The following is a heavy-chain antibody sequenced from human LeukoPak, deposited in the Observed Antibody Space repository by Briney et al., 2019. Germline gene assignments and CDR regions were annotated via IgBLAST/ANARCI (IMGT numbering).Heavy chain of an antibody. D-gene: IGHD3-3*01. J-gene: IGHJ6*03. Sequence: PGGSLRLSCAASGFTFSSYSMDWVRQAPGKGLEWVSSISSSSSYIYYADSVKGRFTISRDNAKNSLYLQMNSLRTEDTAVYYCARDKRPITIFGVVIVRAMDVWGKGTTVTVSS. CDR2: ISSSSSYI. CDR1: GFTFSSYS. CDR3: ARDKRPITIFGVVIVRAMDV. V-gene: IGHV3-21*01.